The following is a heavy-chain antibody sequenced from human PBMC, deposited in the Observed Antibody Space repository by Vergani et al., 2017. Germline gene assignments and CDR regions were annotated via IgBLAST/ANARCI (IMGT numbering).Heavy chain of an antibody. D-gene: IGHD3-10*01. Sequence: EVQLVESGGGLVKPGGSLRLSCAASGFTFSSYSMNWVRQAPGKGLEWVSSISSSSSYIYYADSVKGRFTISRDNAKNSRYLQMNSLRAEDTAVYYCASRKITMVRGGAFDIWGQGTLVTVSS. J-gene: IGHJ4*02. CDR3: ASRKITMVRGGAFDI. CDR2: ISSSSSYI. V-gene: IGHV3-21*01. CDR1: GFTFSSYS.